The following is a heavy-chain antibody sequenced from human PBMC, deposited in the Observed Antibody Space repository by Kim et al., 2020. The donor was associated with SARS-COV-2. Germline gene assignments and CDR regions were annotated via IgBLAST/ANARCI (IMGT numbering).Heavy chain of an antibody. J-gene: IGHJ4*02. CDR3: ARGRGSYYYYFDY. D-gene: IGHD1-26*01. V-gene: IGHV3-33*01. Sequence: YADAVKGRFTISRDNSKKTLYLQMNSLRAEDTAVYYCARGRGSYYYYFDYWGQGTLVTVSS.